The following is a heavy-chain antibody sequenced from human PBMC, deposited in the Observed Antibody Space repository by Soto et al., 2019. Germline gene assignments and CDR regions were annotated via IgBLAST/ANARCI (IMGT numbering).Heavy chain of an antibody. J-gene: IGHJ3*02. CDR3: ARALIVVVPAAMFEGAFDI. V-gene: IGHV4-59*01. Sequence: SETLSLTCTVSGGSISSYYWSWIRQPPGKGLEWIGYIYYSGSTNYNPSLKSRVTISVDTSKNQFSLKLGSVTAADTAVYYCARALIVVVPAAMFEGAFDIWGQGTMVTVSS. CDR2: IYYSGST. CDR1: GGSISSYY. D-gene: IGHD2-2*01.